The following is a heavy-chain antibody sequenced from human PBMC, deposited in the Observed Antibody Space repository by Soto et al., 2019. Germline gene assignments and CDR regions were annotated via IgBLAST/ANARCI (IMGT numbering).Heavy chain of an antibody. CDR3: ARQEQQLETFDY. CDR1: GYSFTSYW. J-gene: IGHJ4*02. V-gene: IGHV5-10-1*01. D-gene: IGHD6-13*01. Sequence: GESLKFSCKGSGYSFTSYWISWVRQMPGKGLEWMGRIDPSDSYTNYSPSFQGHVTISADKSISTAYLQWSSLKASDTAMYYCARQEQQLETFDYWGQGTLVTVSS. CDR2: IDPSDSYT.